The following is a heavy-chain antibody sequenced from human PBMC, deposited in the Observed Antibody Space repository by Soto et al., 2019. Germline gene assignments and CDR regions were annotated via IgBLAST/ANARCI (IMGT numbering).Heavy chain of an antibody. CDR1: GFSLSTSGVY. CDR3: ARMSMVQYYYYYGMDV. Sequence: SGPTLVNTTQTLTLTFTFSGFSLSTSGVYVSWIRQPPGKALEWLALIDWDDDKYYSTSLKTRLTISKDTSKNQVVLTMTNMDPVDTATYYCARMSMVQYYYYYGMDVWGQGTTVTVS. CDR2: IDWDDDK. D-gene: IGHD1-1*01. V-gene: IGHV2-70*01. J-gene: IGHJ6*02.